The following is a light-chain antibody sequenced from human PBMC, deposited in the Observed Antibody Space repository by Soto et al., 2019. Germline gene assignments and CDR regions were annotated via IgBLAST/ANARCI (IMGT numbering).Light chain of an antibody. CDR3: QKYSSVIT. CDR2: GAS. V-gene: IGKV1-27*01. J-gene: IGKJ5*01. Sequence: DIQMTQSPSSLSASVGDRVTITCRASQGISSFVAWYQQKPGKVPRLLISGASTLQSGVPSRFSGSGSGTDFTLTITSLPPEDVATYYCQKYSSVITFGQGTRLEIK. CDR1: QGISSF.